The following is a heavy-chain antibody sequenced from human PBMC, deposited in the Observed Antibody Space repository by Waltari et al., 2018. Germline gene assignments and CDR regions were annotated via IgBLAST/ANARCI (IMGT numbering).Heavy chain of an antibody. CDR2: IGAYNGNT. CDR3: ARAIGAGGGVYDAFDI. Sequence: VQLVQSGAEVKKPGATVKISCKASGYTFTDYYMHWVQQAPGQGLEWMGWIGAYNGNTNYAQKLQGRVTMTTDTSTSTAYMELRSLRSDDTAVYYCARAIGAGGGVYDAFDIWGQGTMVTVSS. CDR1: GYTFTDYY. D-gene: IGHD3-16*01. V-gene: IGHV1-18*04. J-gene: IGHJ3*02.